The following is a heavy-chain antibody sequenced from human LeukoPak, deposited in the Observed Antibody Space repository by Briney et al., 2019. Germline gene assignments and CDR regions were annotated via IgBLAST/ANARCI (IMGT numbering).Heavy chain of an antibody. J-gene: IGHJ4*02. CDR2: VYYSGST. Sequence: KPSETLSLTCTVSGDFITAYYWSWIRQPPGKGLEWIGYVYYSGSTEYNPSLRSRVTISLDMSKHQFSLTLTSVTAADTAVYYCASNTGTVFDYWGQGALVTVSS. V-gene: IGHV4-59*01. D-gene: IGHD7-27*01. CDR1: GDFITAYY. CDR3: ASNTGTVFDY.